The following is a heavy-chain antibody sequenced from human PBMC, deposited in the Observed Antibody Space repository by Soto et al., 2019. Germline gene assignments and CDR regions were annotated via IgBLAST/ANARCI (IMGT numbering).Heavy chain of an antibody. CDR2: IYYSGST. Sequence: QLQLQESGPGLVKPSETLSLTCTVSGGSISSSSYYWGWIRQPPGKGLEWIGSIYYSGSTYYNPSLKRRVTRSLDTSKNQFSRKRSSVTAADTAVYYCEREPIVGATAFDCWGPGTLVTVSS. V-gene: IGHV4-39*01. CDR1: GGSISSSSYY. J-gene: IGHJ4*02. CDR3: EREPIVGATAFDC. D-gene: IGHD1-26*01.